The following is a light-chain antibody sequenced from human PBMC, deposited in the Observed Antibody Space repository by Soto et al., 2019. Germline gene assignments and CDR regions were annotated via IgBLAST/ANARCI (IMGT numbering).Light chain of an antibody. Sequence: QSVLTQPPSASGTPGQRVTISCSGSSSNIGSNYVYWYQQLPGTAPKLLIYRNNQRPSGVPDRFSGSKSGTSASLAISGLRSEDEADYYCAAWDDSLSVRSVFATGTKVAVL. J-gene: IGLJ1*01. CDR2: RNN. CDR3: AAWDDSLSVRSV. V-gene: IGLV1-47*01. CDR1: SSNIGSNY.